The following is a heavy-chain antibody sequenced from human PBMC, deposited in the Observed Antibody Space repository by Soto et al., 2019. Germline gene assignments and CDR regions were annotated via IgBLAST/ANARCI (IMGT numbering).Heavy chain of an antibody. CDR3: AASLPYSSSWYRPFDI. D-gene: IGHD6-13*01. Sequence: GESLKISCQCSGYSFTIYWISWVRQMPGKGLEWMGRIDPSDSYTNYSPSFQGHVTISADKSISTAYLQWSSLKASDTAMYYCAASLPYSSSWYRPFDIWGQGTMVTVSS. CDR2: IDPSDSYT. V-gene: IGHV5-10-1*01. CDR1: GYSFTIYW. J-gene: IGHJ3*02.